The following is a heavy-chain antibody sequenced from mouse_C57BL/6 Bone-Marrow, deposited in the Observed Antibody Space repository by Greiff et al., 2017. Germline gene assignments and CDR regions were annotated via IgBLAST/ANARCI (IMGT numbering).Heavy chain of an antibody. D-gene: IGHD1-1*01. CDR2: IDPSDSYT. CDR3: AREGSTDWYFDV. J-gene: IGHJ1*03. CDR1: GYTFTSYW. V-gene: IGHV1-50*01. Sequence: VQLQQSGAELVKPGASVKLSCKASGYTFTSYWMQWVKQRPGQGLEWIGEIDPSDSYTNYNQKFKGKATLTVETSSSTAYMQLSSLTSEDSAVYYCAREGSTDWYFDVWGTGTTVTVSS.